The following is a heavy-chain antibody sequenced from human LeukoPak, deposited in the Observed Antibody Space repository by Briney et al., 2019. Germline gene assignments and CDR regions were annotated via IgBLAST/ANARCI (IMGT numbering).Heavy chain of an antibody. CDR3: ATNGGYTSGYYFDS. V-gene: IGHV4-61*02. J-gene: IGHJ4*02. CDR2: IYSSGST. CDR1: GGSISSGSYY. D-gene: IGHD5-18*01. Sequence: SETLSLTCTVSGGSISSGSYYWSWIRQPAGNGLEWTGRIYSSGSTIYNPSIKSRVTISVGPSKKQFSLKLSSVTASDTAVYYCATNGGYTSGYYFDSWGQGTLVTVSS.